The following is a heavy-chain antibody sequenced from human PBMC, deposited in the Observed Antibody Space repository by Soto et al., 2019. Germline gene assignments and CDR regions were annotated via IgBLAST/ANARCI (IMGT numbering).Heavy chain of an antibody. CDR3: ARDKITGLFDY. Sequence: QVQLQQWGAGLLKPSETLSLTCAVYGGSFSGYYWTWIRQPPGTGLEWNGEINHSGSTNYKPSLKSRVTISVDTSKNQFSLKLTSVTAADTAVYYCARDKITGLFDYWGQGTLVTVSS. V-gene: IGHV4-34*01. CDR1: GGSFSGYY. J-gene: IGHJ4*02. CDR2: INHSGST. D-gene: IGHD2-8*02.